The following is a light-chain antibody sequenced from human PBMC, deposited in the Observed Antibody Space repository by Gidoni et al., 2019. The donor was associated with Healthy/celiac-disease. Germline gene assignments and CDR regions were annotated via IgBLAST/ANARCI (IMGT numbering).Light chain of an antibody. Sequence: SYELTQPPSVSVSPGQTASITCSGDKLGDKYACWYQQKPGQSPVLVIYQDSKRPSGIPERFAGSNSGNTATLTIRWTHAMDDADYYCQAWDSSAYVFGTGTKVTVL. CDR1: KLGDKY. CDR2: QDS. J-gene: IGLJ1*01. V-gene: IGLV3-1*01. CDR3: QAWDSSAYV.